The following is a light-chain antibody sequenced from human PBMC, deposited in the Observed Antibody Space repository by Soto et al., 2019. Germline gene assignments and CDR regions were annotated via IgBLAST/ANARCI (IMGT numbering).Light chain of an antibody. J-gene: IGKJ4*01. CDR2: DAS. CDR3: QQFSSYPLT. V-gene: IGKV3-20*01. Sequence: FVLTQSPCTLSLSPGERATLSFRASQTIRNNYLAWYQQKPGQAPRLLIYDASSRATGIPDRFRGGGSGTDFTLTISRLEPEDFAVYYCQQFSSYPLTFGGGTKVDIK. CDR1: QTIRNNY.